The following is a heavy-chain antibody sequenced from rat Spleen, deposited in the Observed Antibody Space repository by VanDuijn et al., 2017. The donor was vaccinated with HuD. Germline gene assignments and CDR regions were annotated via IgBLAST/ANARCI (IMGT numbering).Heavy chain of an antibody. CDR2: LSPSGGST. CDR1: GFTFSNYD. Sequence: EVQLVESGGGLVQPGRSLKLSCAASGFTFSNYDMSCVRQAPQKGLEWVASLSPSGGSTYYRDSVKGRFTVSRDNAKSTLYLQMDSLRSEDTATYYCAKNIYYSSYLYYFDYWGQGVMVTVPS. J-gene: IGHJ2*01. CDR3: AKNIYYSSYLYYFDY. D-gene: IGHD1-2*01. V-gene: IGHV5-25*01.